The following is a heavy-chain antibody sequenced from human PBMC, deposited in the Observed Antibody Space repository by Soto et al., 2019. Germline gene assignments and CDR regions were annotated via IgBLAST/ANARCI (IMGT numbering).Heavy chain of an antibody. CDR1: GYSFTNYA. CDR3: ARGNAGYFDY. D-gene: IGHD2-8*01. J-gene: IGHJ4*01. V-gene: IGHV1-3*01. Sequence: VASLKVSCKASGYSFTNYAMHWVRQAPGQRLEWMGWISAGNDDTRYSQKFQGRVTITRDTSASTAYMEVSSLTSEDTAVYYCARGNAGYFDYWGQGALVTVSS. CDR2: ISAGNDDT.